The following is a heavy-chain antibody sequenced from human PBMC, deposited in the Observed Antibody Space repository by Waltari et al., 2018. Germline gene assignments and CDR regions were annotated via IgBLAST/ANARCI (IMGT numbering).Heavy chain of an antibody. CDR2: ISGSGGST. Sequence: EVQLLESGGGLVQPGGSLRLSCAASGFTFRSYAMRWVRQAPGKGLEWVSAISGSGGSTYYADSVKGRFTISRDNSKNTLYLQMNSLRAEDTAVYYCAKALVRGVISDYWGQGTLVTVSS. CDR1: GFTFRSYA. V-gene: IGHV3-23*01. CDR3: AKALVRGVISDY. J-gene: IGHJ4*02. D-gene: IGHD3-10*01.